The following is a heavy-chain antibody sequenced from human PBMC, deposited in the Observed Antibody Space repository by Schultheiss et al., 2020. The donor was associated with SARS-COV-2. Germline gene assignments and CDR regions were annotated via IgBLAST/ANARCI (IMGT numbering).Heavy chain of an antibody. D-gene: IGHD3-3*01. V-gene: IGHV1-2*02. CDR2: INPNSGGT. J-gene: IGHJ4*02. Sequence: ASVKVSCKASGYTFTGYYMHWVRQAPGQGLEWMGWINPNSGGTNYAQKFQGRVTMTRDTSISTAYMELSRLRSDDTALYYCATPVLRFLGLDYWGQGTLVTVSS. CDR3: ATPVLRFLGLDY. CDR1: GYTFTGYY.